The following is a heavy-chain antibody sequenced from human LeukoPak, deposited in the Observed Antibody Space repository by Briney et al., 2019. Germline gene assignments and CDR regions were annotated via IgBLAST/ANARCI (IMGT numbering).Heavy chain of an antibody. D-gene: IGHD3-10*02. V-gene: IGHV3-48*03. CDR1: GFTFSSYE. Sequence: GGSLRLSCTASGFTFSSYEMCWVRQAPGKGLEWVSYISSSGSTIYYADSVKGRFTISRDNAKNSLYLQMNSLRAEDTAVYYCAELGITMIGGVWGKGTTVTISS. CDR2: ISSSGSTI. J-gene: IGHJ6*04. CDR3: AELGITMIGGV.